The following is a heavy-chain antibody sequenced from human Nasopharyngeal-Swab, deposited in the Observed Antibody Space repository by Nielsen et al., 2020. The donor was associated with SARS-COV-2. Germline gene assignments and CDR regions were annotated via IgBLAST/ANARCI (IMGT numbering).Heavy chain of an antibody. D-gene: IGHD3-10*01. CDR1: GFSFSDYS. CDR2: ISGTSTYI. CDR3: ARVLGRGVYYYYYGMDV. V-gene: IGHV3-21*01. J-gene: IGHJ6*02. Sequence: GESLKISCAASGFSFSDYSMNWVRQAPGKGLEWVSSISGTSTYIYYADLVKGRFTISRDNAKNSLYLQMNSLRAEDAAMYYCARVLGRGVYYYYYGMDVWGQGTTVTVSS.